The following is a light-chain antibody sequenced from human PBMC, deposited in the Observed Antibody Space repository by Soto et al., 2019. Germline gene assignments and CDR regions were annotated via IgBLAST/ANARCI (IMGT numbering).Light chain of an antibody. Sequence: DIQMTQSPSTLSASVGDRVTITCRASQSISSWLAWYQQKPGKAPKLLLYKASSLESGVPSRFIGSGSGTEFTLTISSLQPDDFATYYCQQYNSYSMYTFGQGTKLEIK. V-gene: IGKV1-5*03. CDR3: QQYNSYSMYT. CDR1: QSISSW. CDR2: KAS. J-gene: IGKJ2*01.